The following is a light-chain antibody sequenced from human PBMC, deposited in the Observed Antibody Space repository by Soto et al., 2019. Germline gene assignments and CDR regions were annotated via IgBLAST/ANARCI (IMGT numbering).Light chain of an antibody. CDR2: GAS. CDR1: ENVRTF. J-gene: IGKJ1*01. Sequence: EVVLTQSPATLSLSPXEXXXLSCRASENVRTFVDWYQQKPGQAPRLLIYGASNRATGIPARFSGSGSGTDFTLTISNLEPEDFAVYYCQQHSHWPPWTFGQGTRVEIQ. CDR3: QQHSHWPPWT. V-gene: IGKV3-11*01.